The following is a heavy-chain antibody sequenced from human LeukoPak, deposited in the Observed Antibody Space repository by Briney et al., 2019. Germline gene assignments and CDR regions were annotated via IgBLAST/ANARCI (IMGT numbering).Heavy chain of an antibody. D-gene: IGHD3-10*01. CDR1: GITLSNYG. CDR3: AKRGVVIRVFLVGFHKEAYYFDS. V-gene: IGHV3-23*01. J-gene: IGHJ4*02. Sequence: HPGGSLRLPCAVSGITLSNYGMSWVRQAPGKGLEWVAGLSGSGGGTNYADSVQGRFTISRDNPKNTLYLQMNSLRAEDTAVYFCAKRGVVIRVFLVGFHKEAYYFDSWGQGALVTVSS. CDR2: LSGSGGGT.